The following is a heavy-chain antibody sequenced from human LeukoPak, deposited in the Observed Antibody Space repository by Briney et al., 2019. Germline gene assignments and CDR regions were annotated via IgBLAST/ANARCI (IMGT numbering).Heavy chain of an antibody. CDR1: GFTFSSYW. D-gene: IGHD6-19*01. Sequence: SGGSLRLSCAASGFTFSSYWMHWVRQVPGKGLVWVSLINSDGGSTRYADSVKGRFTISRDNAKKTLYLQMNSLRAEDTAVYYCARKGQFSSGWDPLNYSGQGTLVTVSS. J-gene: IGHJ4*02. CDR3: ARKGQFSSGWDPLNY. CDR2: INSDGGST. V-gene: IGHV3-74*01.